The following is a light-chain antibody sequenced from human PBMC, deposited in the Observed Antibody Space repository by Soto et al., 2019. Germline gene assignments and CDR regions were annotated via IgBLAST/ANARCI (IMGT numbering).Light chain of an antibody. CDR3: QQFSSYPLT. J-gene: IGKJ4*01. CDR1: QTVRNNY. CDR2: DAS. V-gene: IGKV3-20*01. Sequence: EFVLTQSPRTLSLSPVERATLSCSGSQTVRNNYLAWYQQKPGQAPRLLIYDASSRATGIPDRFSGGGSGTDFTLTISRLEPEDFAVYYCQQFSSYPLTFGGGTKVDIK.